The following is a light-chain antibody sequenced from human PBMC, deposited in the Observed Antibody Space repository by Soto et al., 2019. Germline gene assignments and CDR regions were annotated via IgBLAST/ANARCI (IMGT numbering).Light chain of an antibody. J-gene: IGLJ2*01. CDR3: AAWDDSLSGHVV. CDR2: EGS. V-gene: IGLV2-14*02. Sequence: QSALTQPASVSGSPGQSITISCTGTSSDVGSYNLVSWYQQHPGKAPKLMIYEGSKRPSGVPDRFSGSKSGTSASLAISGLRSEDEADYYCAAWDDSLSGHVVFGGGTKLTVL. CDR1: SSDVGSYNL.